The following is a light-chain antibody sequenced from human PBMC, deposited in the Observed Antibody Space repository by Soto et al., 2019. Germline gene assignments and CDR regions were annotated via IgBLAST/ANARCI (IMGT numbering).Light chain of an antibody. CDR1: MRDVGAYNL. Sequence: QSALTQPASVSGSAGQSITISCSGTMRDVGAYNLVSWYQQHPGTAPKLIIYEVRNRPSGISSRFSGSRSGNTASLTISGLQPEDEGDYYCCSYAGRSPVVFGGGTKLTVL. CDR2: EVR. V-gene: IGLV2-23*02. J-gene: IGLJ3*02. CDR3: CSYAGRSPVV.